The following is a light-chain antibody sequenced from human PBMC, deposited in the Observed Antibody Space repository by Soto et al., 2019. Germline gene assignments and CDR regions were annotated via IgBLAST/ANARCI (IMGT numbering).Light chain of an antibody. CDR1: SSDVGAYDA. CDR2: RGT. Sequence: QSALAQPASVSGSPGQSITISCTGTSSDVGAYDAVSWYQQHPGKAPQVIIYRGTKRPSGVSTRFSGSVSGNTASLTVSGLQAEDEAEYFCCSSAPESTYVFGTGTKATVL. CDR3: CSSAPESTYV. J-gene: IGLJ1*01. V-gene: IGLV2-23*01.